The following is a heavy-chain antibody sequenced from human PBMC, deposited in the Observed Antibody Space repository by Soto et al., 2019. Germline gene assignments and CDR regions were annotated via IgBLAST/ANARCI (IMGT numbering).Heavy chain of an antibody. J-gene: IGHJ6*02. D-gene: IGHD1-20*01. V-gene: IGHV4-30-4*01. CDR1: GGSISSGDYY. Sequence: LSLTCTVSGGSISSGDYYWSWIRQPPGKGLEWIGYIYYSGSTYYNPSLKSRVTISVDTSKNQFSLKLSSVTAADTAVYYCARDLGITGIHAYYYGMDVWGQGTTVTVSS. CDR3: ARDLGITGIHAYYYGMDV. CDR2: IYYSGST.